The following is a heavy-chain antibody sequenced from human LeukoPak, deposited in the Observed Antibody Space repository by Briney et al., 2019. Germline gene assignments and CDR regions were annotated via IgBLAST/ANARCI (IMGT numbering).Heavy chain of an antibody. CDR2: IYYNWTT. Sequence: PSETLSLTCTVSGGSISTGGYSWSWIRQRPGKGLQWIGYIYYNWTTQYNPSLRSRLGISMDMSKNQFSLKLRSVTAADTAIYYCATYKAGDINWFDPWGQGILVTVSP. D-gene: IGHD2-21*01. CDR3: ATYKAGDINWFDP. CDR1: GGSISTGGYS. J-gene: IGHJ5*02. V-gene: IGHV4-31*03.